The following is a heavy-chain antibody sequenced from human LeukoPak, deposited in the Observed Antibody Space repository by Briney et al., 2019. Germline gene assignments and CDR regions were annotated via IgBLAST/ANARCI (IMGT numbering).Heavy chain of an antibody. Sequence: GGSLTLSCAASGFPFSTYEMNWVRQAPGKGLEWVSLIYSGGGTYYADSVKGRFTISRDNSRNTLSLQMNSLRVDDTAVYYCARGFRSVTTWGYFDYWGQGALVTVSS. CDR1: GFPFSTYE. D-gene: IGHD4-17*01. CDR3: ARGFRSVTTWGYFDY. V-gene: IGHV3-66*01. J-gene: IGHJ4*02. CDR2: IYSGGGT.